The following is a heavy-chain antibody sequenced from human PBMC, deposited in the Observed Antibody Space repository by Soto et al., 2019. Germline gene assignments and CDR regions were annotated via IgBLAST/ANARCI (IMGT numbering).Heavy chain of an antibody. D-gene: IGHD3-22*01. Sequence: GGSLRLSCAASGFTFSSYSMNWVRQAPGKGLEWVSYISSSSSTIYYADSVKGRFTISRDNSKNTLYLQMNSLRAEDTAVYYCAKEGHYYDSSGYLDYWGQGTLVTVSS. CDR1: GFTFSSYS. V-gene: IGHV3-48*01. CDR2: ISSSSSTI. J-gene: IGHJ4*02. CDR3: AKEGHYYDSSGYLDY.